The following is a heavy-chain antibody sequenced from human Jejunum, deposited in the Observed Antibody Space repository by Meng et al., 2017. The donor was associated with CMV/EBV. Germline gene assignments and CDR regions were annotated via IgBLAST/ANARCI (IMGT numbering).Heavy chain of an antibody. CDR2: ISYRGST. D-gene: IGHD4-17*01. CDR3: ANYGDYAGRFDY. J-gene: IGHJ4*02. V-gene: IGHV4-61*01. Sequence: SGGAGSSGSHYWNWIRQPPGKGLEWIGYISYRGSTTYNPSLKSRVTISVDTSKNQFSLKLTSVTAADTAIYYCANYGDYAGRFDYWGQGTLVTVSS. CDR1: GGAGSSGSHY.